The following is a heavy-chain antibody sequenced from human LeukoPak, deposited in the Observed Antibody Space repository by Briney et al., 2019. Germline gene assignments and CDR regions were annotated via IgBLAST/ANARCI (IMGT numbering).Heavy chain of an antibody. CDR3: ASTYGSGSYRKDDY. CDR1: GFTFSSYG. J-gene: IGHJ4*02. V-gene: IGHV3-33*01. Sequence: GGSLRLSCAASGFTFSSYGMHWVRQAPGKGLEWVAVIWYDGSNKYYADSVKGRFTISRDNSKNTLYLQMNSQRAEDTAVYYCASTYGSGSYRKDDYWGQGTLVTVSS. CDR2: IWYDGSNK. D-gene: IGHD3-10*01.